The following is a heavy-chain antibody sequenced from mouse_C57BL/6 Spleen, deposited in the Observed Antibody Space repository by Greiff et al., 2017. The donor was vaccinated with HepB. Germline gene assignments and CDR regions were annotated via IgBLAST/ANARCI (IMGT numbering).Heavy chain of an antibody. CDR2: IDPSDSYT. J-gene: IGHJ3*01. V-gene: IGHV1-69*01. CDR1: GYTFTSYW. D-gene: IGHD1-1*01. CDR3: ARSGSSYYGPWFAY. Sequence: QVQLQHPGAELVMPGASVKLSCKASGYTFTSYWMHWVKQRPGQGLEWIGEIDPSDSYTNYNQKFKGKSTLTVDKSSSTAYMQLSSLTSEDSAVYYCARSGSSYYGPWFAYWGQGTLVTVSA.